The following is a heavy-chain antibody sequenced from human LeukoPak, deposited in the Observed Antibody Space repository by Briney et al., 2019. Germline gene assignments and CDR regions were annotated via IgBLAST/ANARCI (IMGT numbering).Heavy chain of an antibody. CDR3: AKAASSSWPSYYYGMDV. CDR2: ITGSGGNT. D-gene: IGHD6-13*01. V-gene: IGHV3-23*01. CDR1: GFIFSSYS. Sequence: GGSLRLSCAASGFIFSSYSMSWVRQAPGKGLEWASVITGSGGNTYYADSVKGRFTISKDNSKNTVYLQMSSLRDDDTAVYYCAKAASSSWPSYYYGMDVWGQGTTVTVSS. J-gene: IGHJ6*02.